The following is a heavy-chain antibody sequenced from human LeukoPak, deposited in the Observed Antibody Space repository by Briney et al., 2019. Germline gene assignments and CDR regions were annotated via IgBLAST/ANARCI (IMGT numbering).Heavy chain of an antibody. D-gene: IGHD2-2*01. V-gene: IGHV1-69*13. CDR2: IIPIFGTA. J-gene: IGHJ5*02. CDR3: ARESENGYQLRERGWFDP. CDR1: GGTFSSYA. Sequence: ASVKVSCKASGGTFSSYAISWVRQAPGQGLEWMGGIIPIFGTANYAQKFQGRVTITADESTSTAYMELSSLRSEDTAVYYCARESENGYQLRERGWFDPWGQGTLVTVSS.